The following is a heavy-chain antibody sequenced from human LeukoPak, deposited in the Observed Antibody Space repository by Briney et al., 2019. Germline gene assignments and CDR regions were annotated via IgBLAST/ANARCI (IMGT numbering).Heavy chain of an antibody. Sequence: SETLSLTCTVSGGSISSYYWSWTRQPPGKGLEWIGYIYYSGSTNYNPSLKSRVTISVDTSKDQFSLKLSSVTAADTAVYYCARYVPRVLYFDYWGQGTLVTVSS. D-gene: IGHD3-16*01. J-gene: IGHJ4*02. CDR2: IYYSGST. V-gene: IGHV4-59*08. CDR3: ARYVPRVLYFDY. CDR1: GGSISSYY.